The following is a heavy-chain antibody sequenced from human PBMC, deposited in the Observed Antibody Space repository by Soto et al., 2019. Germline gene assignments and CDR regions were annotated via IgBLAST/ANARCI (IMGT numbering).Heavy chain of an antibody. J-gene: IGHJ4*02. D-gene: IGHD3-22*01. V-gene: IGHV5-10-1*01. CDR1: GYSFAGYW. CDR2: IDPSDSQT. Sequence: GESLKISCKGSGYSFAGYWITWVRQKPGKGLEWMGRIDPSDSQTYYSPSFRGHVTISVTKSITTVFLQWSSLRSSDTAMYYCARQIYDSDTGPNFQYHFDYWGQGTPVTVSS. CDR3: ARQIYDSDTGPNFQYHFDY.